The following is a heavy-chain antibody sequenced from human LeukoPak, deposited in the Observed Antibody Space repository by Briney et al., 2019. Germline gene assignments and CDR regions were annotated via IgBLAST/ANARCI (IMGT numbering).Heavy chain of an antibody. V-gene: IGHV4-59*01. Sequence: SETLSLTCTVSGGSLTSNFWSWIRQPPGKGLEWIGYIYYSGTTNYNPSLKSRVTISVDPSKNQFSLKLNSVTAADTAVYYCARCIVGATGYGFDIWGQGTMVTVSS. CDR1: GGSLTSNF. J-gene: IGHJ3*02. D-gene: IGHD1-26*01. CDR2: IYYSGTT. CDR3: ARCIVGATGYGFDI.